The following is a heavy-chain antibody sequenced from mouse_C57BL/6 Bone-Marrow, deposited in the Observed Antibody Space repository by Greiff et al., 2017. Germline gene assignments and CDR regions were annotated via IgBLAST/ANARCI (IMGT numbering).Heavy chain of an antibody. CDR2: IYPGGGYT. V-gene: IGHV1-63*01. Sequence: QVQLQQSGAELVRPGTSVKMSCKASGYTFTNYWIGWAKQRPGHGLEWIGDIYPGGGYTNYNEKFKGKATLTADKSSSTAYMPLSSLTSEDSALSYCARWGPLRSNDVNYEMDYWGQGTSVTVSS. CDR3: ARWGPLRSNDVNYEMDY. CDR1: GYTFTNYW. D-gene: IGHD2-12*01. J-gene: IGHJ4*01.